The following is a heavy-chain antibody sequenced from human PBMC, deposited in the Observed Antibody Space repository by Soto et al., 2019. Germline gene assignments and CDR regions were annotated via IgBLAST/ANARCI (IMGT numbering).Heavy chain of an antibody. CDR3: TRDAGWLRFERHFDY. CDR2: IRSKAYGGTT. V-gene: IGHV3-49*03. Sequence: PGGSLRLSCTASGFTFGDYAMSWFRQAPGKGLEWVGFIRSKAYGGTTEYAASVKGRFTISRDDSKSIAYLQMNSLKTEDTAVYYCTRDAGWLRFERHFDYWGQGTLVTVSS. J-gene: IGHJ4*02. CDR1: GFTFGDYA. D-gene: IGHD5-12*01.